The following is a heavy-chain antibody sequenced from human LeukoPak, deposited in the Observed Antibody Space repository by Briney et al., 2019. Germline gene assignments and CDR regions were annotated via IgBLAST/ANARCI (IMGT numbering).Heavy chain of an antibody. CDR1: GYIFSNYV. CDR3: ARDQDFRSALYRRDFDS. Sequence: GASVKVSCTASGYIFSNYVINWVRQAPGQGLEWMGWINTKTGNPTYVQGLTGRFVFSLDTSVSTAYLQISSLRTEDTAVYYCARDQDFRSALYRRDFDSWGQGTLVTVPS. D-gene: IGHD3-3*01. V-gene: IGHV7-4-1*02. J-gene: IGHJ4*02. CDR2: INTKTGNP.